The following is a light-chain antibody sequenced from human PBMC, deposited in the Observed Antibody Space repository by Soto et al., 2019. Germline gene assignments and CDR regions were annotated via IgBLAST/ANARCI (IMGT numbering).Light chain of an antibody. Sequence: DIQMTQSPSTLSASVGDRVTITCRASQSISSWLAWYQQKPGKAPKLLIYDASSLESGVPSRFSGSGSGTEFTLAISSLQPDDFAPYYGQQYNSYSLTFGQGTKLEIK. V-gene: IGKV1-5*01. J-gene: IGKJ2*01. CDR3: QQYNSYSLT. CDR1: QSISSW. CDR2: DAS.